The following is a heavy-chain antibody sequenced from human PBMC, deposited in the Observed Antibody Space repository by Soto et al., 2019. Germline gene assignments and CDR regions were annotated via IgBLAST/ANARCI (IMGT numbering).Heavy chain of an antibody. J-gene: IGHJ6*03. CDR2: ISYDGSNK. CDR3: AKDRWYCSGGSCYPDYYMDV. D-gene: IGHD2-15*01. V-gene: IGHV3-30*18. Sequence: QVQLVESGGGVVQPGRSLRLSCAASGFTFSSYGMHWVRQAPGKGLEWVAVISYDGSNKYYADSVKGRFTISRDNSKNTLYLQMNSLRAEDTAVYYCAKDRWYCSGGSCYPDYYMDVLGKGTTVTVSS. CDR1: GFTFSSYG.